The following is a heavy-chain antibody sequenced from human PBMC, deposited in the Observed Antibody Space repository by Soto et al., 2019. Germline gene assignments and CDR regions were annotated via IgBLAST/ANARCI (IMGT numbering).Heavy chain of an antibody. Sequence: QITLKESGPPLVKPTQTLTLTCTFSGFSLSTSGVGVGWIRQPPGKALEWLALIYWDDDKRYSPSLKSRLTITKDTSKNQVVITMTNMDPVDTATYYCAHALYYGSGSYQDYFDYWGQGTLVTVSS. CDR2: IYWDDDK. D-gene: IGHD3-10*01. CDR1: GFSLSTSGVG. J-gene: IGHJ4*02. V-gene: IGHV2-5*02. CDR3: AHALYYGSGSYQDYFDY.